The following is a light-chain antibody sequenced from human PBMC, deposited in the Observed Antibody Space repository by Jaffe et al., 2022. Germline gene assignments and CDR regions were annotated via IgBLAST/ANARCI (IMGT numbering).Light chain of an antibody. J-gene: IGLJ2*01. CDR1: ALPKQY. CDR2: KDS. Sequence: SYELTQPPSVSVSPGQTARITCSGDALPKQYAYWYQQKPGQAPVLVIYKDSERPSGIPERFSGSSSGTTVTLTISGVQAEDEADYYCQSADSSGYVVFGGGTKLTVL. CDR3: QSADSSGYVV. V-gene: IGLV3-25*03.